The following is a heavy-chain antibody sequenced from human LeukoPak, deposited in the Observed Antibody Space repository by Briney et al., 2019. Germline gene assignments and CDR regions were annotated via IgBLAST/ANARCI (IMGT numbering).Heavy chain of an antibody. V-gene: IGHV3-30*03. CDR1: GFTLSSYG. J-gene: IGHJ3*02. CDR2: ISYDGSNK. Sequence: GRSLRLSCAASGFTLSSYGMHWVRQAPGKGLEWVAVISYDGSNKYYADSVKGRFTISRDNSKNTLYLQMNSLRAEDTAVYYCARDKMLAVAGTGDAFDIWGQGTMVTVSS. D-gene: IGHD6-19*01. CDR3: ARDKMLAVAGTGDAFDI.